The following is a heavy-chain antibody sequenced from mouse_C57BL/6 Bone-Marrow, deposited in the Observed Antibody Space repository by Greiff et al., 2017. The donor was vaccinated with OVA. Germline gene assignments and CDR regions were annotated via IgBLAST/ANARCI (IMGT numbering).Heavy chain of an antibody. CDR1: GYTFTDYY. CDR3: AHYYGSSSYYFDY. CDR2: INPNNGGT. J-gene: IGHJ2*01. V-gene: IGHV1-26*01. Sequence: VQLKDSGPELVKPGASVKISCKASGYTFTDYYMNWVKQSHGKSLEWIGDINPNNGGTSYNQKFKGKATLTVDKSSSTAYMELRSLTSEDSAVYYCAHYYGSSSYYFDYWGQGTTLTVSS. D-gene: IGHD1-1*01.